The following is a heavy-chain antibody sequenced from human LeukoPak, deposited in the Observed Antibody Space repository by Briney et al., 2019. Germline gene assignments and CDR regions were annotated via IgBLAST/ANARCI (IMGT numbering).Heavy chain of an antibody. CDR1: GFTFSNHW. CDR2: ISRGASRT. V-gene: IGHV3-74*01. D-gene: IGHD6-19*01. Sequence: GGSLRLSCAASGFTFSNHWMHWVRQAPGKGLMWVSRISRGASRTDYADSVKGRFTISRDDAKNTLYLQMNSLRAEDTAVYYCARDGRRAVAGEFDYWGQGTLVTVSS. J-gene: IGHJ4*02. CDR3: ARDGRRAVAGEFDY.